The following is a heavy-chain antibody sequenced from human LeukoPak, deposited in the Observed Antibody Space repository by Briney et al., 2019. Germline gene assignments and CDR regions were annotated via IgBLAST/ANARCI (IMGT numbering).Heavy chain of an antibody. D-gene: IGHD3-3*01. CDR1: GYTFTSYD. J-gene: IGHJ4*02. V-gene: IGHV1-8*01. CDR2: MNPNSGNT. Sequence: ASVKVSCKASGYTFTSYDINWVRQAAGQGLEWMGWMNPNSGNTGYAQTFQGRVTITRNTSISTAYMELSSLRSVDMAVYNCVRGSGFWSAYYLDYWGQGTLVTVSS. CDR3: VRGSGFWSAYYLDY.